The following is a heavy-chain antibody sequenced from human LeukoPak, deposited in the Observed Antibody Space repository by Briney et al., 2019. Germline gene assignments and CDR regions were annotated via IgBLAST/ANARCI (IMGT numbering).Heavy chain of an antibody. Sequence: PGGSLRLSCAASGXTFSSYVMSWVRQAPGKGLEWVSAISGSGGSTYYADSVKGRFTISRDNSKNTLYLQVNSLRAEDTAVYYCAKELPDTTMITIDYWGQGTLVTVSS. V-gene: IGHV3-23*01. CDR2: ISGSGGST. J-gene: IGHJ4*02. CDR1: GXTFSSYV. D-gene: IGHD5-18*01. CDR3: AKELPDTTMITIDY.